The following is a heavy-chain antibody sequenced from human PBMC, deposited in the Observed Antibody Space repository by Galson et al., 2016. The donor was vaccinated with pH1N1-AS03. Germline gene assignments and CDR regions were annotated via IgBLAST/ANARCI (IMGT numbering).Heavy chain of an antibody. CDR3: AKASNDDIWGSYRSVKY. J-gene: IGHJ4*02. D-gene: IGHD3-16*02. Sequence: SETLSPTCAVSGVSFRGHYWNWIRQAPGKGLEWIGEINYYGTPSYNPSLRGRATLSLDTSKNHFSLDLTSVTAADTAVYYCAKASNDDIWGSYRSVKYWGQGSRVIVSS. CDR1: GVSFRGHY. CDR2: INYYGTP. V-gene: IGHV4-34*01.